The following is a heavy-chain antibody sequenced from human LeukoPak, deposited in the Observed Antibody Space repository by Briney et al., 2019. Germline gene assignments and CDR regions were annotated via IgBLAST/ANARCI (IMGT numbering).Heavy chain of an antibody. D-gene: IGHD3-16*02. V-gene: IGHV3-21*01. J-gene: IGHJ4*02. Sequence: GGSLRLSCAASGFTFSSYSMNWVRQAPGKGLEWVSSISSSSSYIYYADSVKGRFTISRDNAKNSLYLQMNSLRAEDTAVYYCARGREYYDYVWGSYRYTGPSDYWGQGTLVTVSS. CDR2: ISSSSSYI. CDR3: ARGREYYDYVWGSYRYTGPSDY. CDR1: GFTFSSYS.